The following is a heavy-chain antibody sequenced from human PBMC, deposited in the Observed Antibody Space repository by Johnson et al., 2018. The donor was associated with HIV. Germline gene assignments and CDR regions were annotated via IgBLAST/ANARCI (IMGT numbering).Heavy chain of an antibody. D-gene: IGHD5-24*01. J-gene: IGHJ3*02. V-gene: IGHV3-66*01. CDR1: GFTFDDYG. CDR3: ARGGVFKQFLAFDAFDI. CDR2: IYSGGST. Sequence: VQLVESGGGVVRPGGSLRLSCAASGFTFDDYGLSWVRQAPGKGLKWVSGIYSGGSTYYADSVKGRFTISRDNSKNTLYLQMNSLKAEDTAVYYCARGGVFKQFLAFDAFDIWGQGTMVTVSS.